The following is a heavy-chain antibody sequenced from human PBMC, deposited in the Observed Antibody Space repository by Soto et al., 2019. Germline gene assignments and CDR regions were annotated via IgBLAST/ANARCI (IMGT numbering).Heavy chain of an antibody. J-gene: IGHJ5*02. D-gene: IGHD3-3*01. CDR1: GFTFSSYA. Sequence: GGSLRLSCAASGFTFSSYAMSWVRQAPGKGLEWVSAISGSGGSTYYADSVKGRFTISRDNSKNTLYLQMNSLRAEDTAVYYCAKEGYDFWSGYRYNWFDPWGQGTLVTVSS. CDR2: ISGSGGST. V-gene: IGHV3-23*01. CDR3: AKEGYDFWSGYRYNWFDP.